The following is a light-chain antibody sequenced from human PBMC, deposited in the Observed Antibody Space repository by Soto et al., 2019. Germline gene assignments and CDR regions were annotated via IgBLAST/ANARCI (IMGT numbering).Light chain of an antibody. CDR1: QSVSSY. V-gene: IGKV3-11*01. J-gene: IGKJ4*01. Sequence: EIVLTQSPATLSLSPGERAALSCRASQSVSSYLAWYQQKPGQAPRLLIYDAFKRATGIPARFSGSGSGTDFTLIISSLAPEDFAVYYCQQRSNWPSTFGGGTKVEVK. CDR2: DAF. CDR3: QQRSNWPST.